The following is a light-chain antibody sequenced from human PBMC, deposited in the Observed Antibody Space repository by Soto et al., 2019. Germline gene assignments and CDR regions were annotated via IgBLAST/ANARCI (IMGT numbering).Light chain of an antibody. CDR3: QQYAEAPIT. V-gene: IGKV3-20*01. CDR2: GAS. Sequence: EIVLTQSPGTLSLSPGEGATLSCRASQSVGRNYLAWFQQKPGQPPRLLISGASSRAAGIADKFSGSGSGTDFTLTISRLEPEDFAAYFCQQYAEAPITFGQGTRLEIK. CDR1: QSVGRNY. J-gene: IGKJ5*01.